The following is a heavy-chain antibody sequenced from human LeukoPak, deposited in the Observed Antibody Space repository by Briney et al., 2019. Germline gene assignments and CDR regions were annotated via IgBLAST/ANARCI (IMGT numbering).Heavy chain of an antibody. CDR1: GGSISSYY. V-gene: IGHV4-59*01. D-gene: IGHD3-10*01. J-gene: IGHJ4*02. CDR2: IYYSGNT. CDR3: ARDRYYYGSGSYGLDY. Sequence: PSETLSLTCTVSGGSISSYYWSWIRQPPGKGLEWIGYIYYSGNTNYNPSLKSRVTISVDTSKNQFSLKLSSVTAADTAVYYCARDRYYYGSGSYGLDYWGQGTLVTVSS.